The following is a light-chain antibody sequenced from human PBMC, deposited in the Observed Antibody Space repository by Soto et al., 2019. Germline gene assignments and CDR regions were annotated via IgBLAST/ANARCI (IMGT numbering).Light chain of an antibody. J-gene: IGLJ1*01. CDR3: QSYDSSLSGSGV. V-gene: IGLV1-40*01. CDR2: GNS. CDR1: SSNIGAGYD. Sequence: QSVLTQPPSVSGVPGQRVTISCTGSSSNIGAGYDVHWYQQLPGTAPKLLTYGNSNRPSGVPDRFSGSKSGTSASLAITGLQAEDEADYYCQSYDSSLSGSGVFGTGTKVTVL.